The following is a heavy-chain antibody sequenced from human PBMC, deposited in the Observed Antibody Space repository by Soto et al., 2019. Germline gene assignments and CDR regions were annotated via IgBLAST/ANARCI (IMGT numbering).Heavy chain of an antibody. CDR1: GYSFTSYW. Sequence: GESLKISCKGSGYSFTSYWSGWVRQMPGKGLEWMGIIYPGDSDTRYSPSFQGQVTISADKSISTAYLQWSSLKASDTAMYYCARQRGYYYGSGPIREYFDYWGQGTLVTVSS. V-gene: IGHV5-51*01. D-gene: IGHD3-10*01. CDR2: IYPGDSDT. CDR3: ARQRGYYYGSGPIREYFDY. J-gene: IGHJ4*02.